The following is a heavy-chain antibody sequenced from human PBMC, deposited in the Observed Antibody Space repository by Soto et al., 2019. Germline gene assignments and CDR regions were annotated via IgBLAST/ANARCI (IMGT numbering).Heavy chain of an antibody. J-gene: IGHJ5*02. CDR1: GDSIISSDFY. V-gene: IGHV4-39*01. CDR3: ARHSLALRKNNWFDP. D-gene: IGHD3-3*02. CDR2: IFYLGSS. Sequence: LSLTCTVSGDSIISSDFYWGWVRQPPGKCLEWIGSIFYLGSSYYNPSLKSRVTMSVDTSKNQFSLRLRSVTAADTALYFCARHSLALRKNNWFDPWGQGIMVTVSS.